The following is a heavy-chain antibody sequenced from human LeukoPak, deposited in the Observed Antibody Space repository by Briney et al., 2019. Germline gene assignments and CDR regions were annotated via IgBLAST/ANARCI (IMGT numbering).Heavy chain of an antibody. D-gene: IGHD3-22*01. CDR2: IYYSGST. CDR1: GGSISSSSYY. CDR3: ARLPYDSSGYYYEPLNDAFDI. J-gene: IGHJ3*02. Sequence: SETLSLTCTVSGGSISSSSYYWGWIRPPPGKGLEWIGSIYYSGSTYYNPSLKSRVTISVDTSQNHISLKLSSVTAADTAVYYCARLPYDSSGYYYEPLNDAFDIWGQGTMVTVSS. V-gene: IGHV4-39*02.